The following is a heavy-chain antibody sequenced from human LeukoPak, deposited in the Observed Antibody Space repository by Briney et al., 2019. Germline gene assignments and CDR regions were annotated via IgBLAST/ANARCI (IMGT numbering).Heavy chain of an antibody. D-gene: IGHD6-6*01. CDR3: ARSQLGGDY. Sequence: GGSLRLSCAASGFTFSSYAMSWVRQAPGKGLEWVAVISFDGRNKCYADSVKGRFTISRDNSKNTLDLQMSSLRADDTAVYYCARSQLGGDYWGQGTLVTVSS. J-gene: IGHJ4*02. CDR2: ISFDGRNK. V-gene: IGHV3-30*04. CDR1: GFTFSSYA.